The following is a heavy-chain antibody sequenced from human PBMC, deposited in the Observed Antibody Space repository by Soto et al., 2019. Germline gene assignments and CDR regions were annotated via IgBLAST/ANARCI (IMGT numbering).Heavy chain of an antibody. CDR3: ARDYGVTTRITNYYMDV. J-gene: IGHJ6*03. CDR2: IYYSGST. D-gene: IGHD4-17*01. V-gene: IGHV4-31*03. CDR1: GGSISSGGYY. Sequence: QVQLQESGPGLVKPSQTLSLTCTVSGGSISSGGYYWSWIRQHPGKGLEWIGYIYYSGSTYYNPSLKSRVTISVDTSKNQSSLKLSSVTAADTAVYYCARDYGVTTRITNYYMDVWGKGTTVTVSS.